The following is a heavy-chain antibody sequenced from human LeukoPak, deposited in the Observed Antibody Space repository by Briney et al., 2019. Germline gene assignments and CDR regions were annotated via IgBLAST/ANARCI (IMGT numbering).Heavy chain of an antibody. Sequence: SETLSLTCTVSGGSISSSSYYWGWIRQPPGKGLEWIGSIYYSGSTYYNPSLKSRVTISVDTSKNQFSLKLSSVTAADTAVYYCARGSGYRPFDYWGQGTLVTVSS. J-gene: IGHJ4*02. V-gene: IGHV4-39*07. CDR2: IYYSGST. CDR3: ARGSGYRPFDY. D-gene: IGHD3-3*01. CDR1: GGSISSSSYY.